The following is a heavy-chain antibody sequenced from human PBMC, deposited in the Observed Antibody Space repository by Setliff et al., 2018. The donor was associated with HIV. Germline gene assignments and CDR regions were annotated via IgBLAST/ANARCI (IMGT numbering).Heavy chain of an antibody. Sequence: ASVKVSCKASGYTFTSYAMHWLRQAPGQRFEWMGWINAGNGNTKYSQKFQDRVTITRDISASTTYMELSSLRSEDTAVYYCARMDYYGRGDAFDIWGQGTMVTVSS. CDR1: GYTFTSYA. D-gene: IGHD3-10*01. CDR2: INAGNGNT. V-gene: IGHV1-3*01. J-gene: IGHJ3*02. CDR3: ARMDYYGRGDAFDI.